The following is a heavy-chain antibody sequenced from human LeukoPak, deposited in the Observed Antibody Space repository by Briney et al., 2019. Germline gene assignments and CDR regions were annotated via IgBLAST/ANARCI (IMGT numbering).Heavy chain of an antibody. V-gene: IGHV4-38-2*02. Sequence: SETLSLTCTVAGYSISSGYSWGWIRQPPGKGLEWIGTIYYSGSTYYNPSLKSRVTISVDTSKNQFSLKLSSVTAADTAVFYCARDSISGSYVHYDNWGQGTLVTVSS. J-gene: IGHJ4*02. D-gene: IGHD1-26*01. CDR2: IYYSGST. CDR3: ARDSISGSYVHYDN. CDR1: GYSISSGYS.